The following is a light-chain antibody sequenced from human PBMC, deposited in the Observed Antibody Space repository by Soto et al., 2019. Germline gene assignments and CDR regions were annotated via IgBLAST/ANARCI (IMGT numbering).Light chain of an antibody. V-gene: IGKV1-27*01. Sequence: EMQMTHSPSSLSATLRDRVTITCRASQGIANYLAWYQQRAGMAPKLLIYAASSLHSGGPSRFSGSGSGTEFTLTISSLQPEDVATYYCQNYNTVPPSFGQGPRLEI. CDR3: QNYNTVPPS. CDR1: QGIANY. CDR2: AAS. J-gene: IGKJ5*01.